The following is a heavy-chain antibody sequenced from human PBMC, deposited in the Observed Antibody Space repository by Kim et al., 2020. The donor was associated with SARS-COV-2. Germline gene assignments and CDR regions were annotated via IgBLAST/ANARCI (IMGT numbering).Heavy chain of an antibody. CDR2: IRCSTDGT. J-gene: IGHJ4*02. D-gene: IGHD1-26*01. CDR3: AKGRLASWSWGFDY. Sequence: GGSLRLSCAASGFTFSSYSMSWVRQAPGKGLQWVATIRCSTDGTFYADSVKGRFTISRDNSKNTLYLQMNSLRAEDTAVYYCAKGRLASWSWGFDYWGQGSLVTVSS. V-gene: IGHV3-23*01. CDR1: GFTFSSYS.